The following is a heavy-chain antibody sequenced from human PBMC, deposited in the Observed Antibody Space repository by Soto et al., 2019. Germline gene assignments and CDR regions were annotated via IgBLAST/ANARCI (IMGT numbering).Heavy chain of an antibody. CDR1: GYTFTSYG. Sequence: GASVKVSCKASGYTFTSYGISWVRQAPGQGLEWMGIINPSGGSTSYAQKFQGRVTMTRDTSTSTVYMELSSLRSEDTAVYYCARFRPPYGMDVWGQGTTVTVSS. CDR2: INPSGGST. J-gene: IGHJ6*02. V-gene: IGHV1-46*01. CDR3: ARFRPPYGMDV.